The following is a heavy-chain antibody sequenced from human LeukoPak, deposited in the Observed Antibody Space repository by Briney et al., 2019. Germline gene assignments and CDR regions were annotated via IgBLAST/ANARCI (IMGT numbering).Heavy chain of an antibody. J-gene: IGHJ4*02. CDR3: ARSNCYSCHRGVWYYFDY. Sequence: GGSLRLSCAASVLNVSSNYMSWVRQAPGKGLEWVSVIYSGGSTYYADSVKGRSTISRDNSKNTLFLQMNSLRAEDTAVYYCARSNCYSCHRGVWYYFDYWGQGALVTVSS. CDR2: IYSGGST. CDR1: VLNVSSNY. D-gene: IGHD4-11*01. V-gene: IGHV3-66*01.